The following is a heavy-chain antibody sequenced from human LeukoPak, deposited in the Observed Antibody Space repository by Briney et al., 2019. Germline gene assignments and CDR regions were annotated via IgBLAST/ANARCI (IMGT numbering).Heavy chain of an antibody. Sequence: GESLRISCEASGYNFASFWIGWVRQMPGKGLEWMGIIYPADSDTRYSPSFQGQVTISADKSTSTVYLQWSSLKASDSAIYYCASYKVGGYSYVSQYWGQGTMVTVSS. CDR2: IYPADSDT. V-gene: IGHV5-51*01. J-gene: IGHJ1*01. D-gene: IGHD5-18*01. CDR3: ASYKVGGYSYVSQY. CDR1: GYNFASFW.